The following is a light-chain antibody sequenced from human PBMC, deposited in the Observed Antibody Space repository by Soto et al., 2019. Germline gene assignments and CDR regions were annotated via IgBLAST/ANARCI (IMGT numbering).Light chain of an antibody. CDR2: EVN. Sequence: QSALTQPASVSGSPGQSITISCTGTANTIGYYNLVSWYQQHPGKAPKFMIYEVNKRPSGISARFSGSKSGNTASLTISGLQPEDEADYYCCSPAGGMTWVFGGGTKLTVL. V-gene: IGLV2-23*02. CDR3: CSPAGGMTWV. CDR1: ANTIGYYNL. J-gene: IGLJ3*02.